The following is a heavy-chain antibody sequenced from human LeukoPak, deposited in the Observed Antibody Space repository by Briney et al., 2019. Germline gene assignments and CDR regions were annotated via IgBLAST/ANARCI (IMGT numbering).Heavy chain of an antibody. CDR2: IYYSGST. D-gene: IGHD5-24*01. Sequence: KPSETLSLTCTVSGGSIRGYYWSWIRQPPGKGLEWIGYIYYSGSTNYNPSLKSRVTISVDTSKNQFSLKLSAVTAAGTAVYYCATLRDGYEFDYWGQGTLVTVSS. J-gene: IGHJ4*02. V-gene: IGHV4-59*08. CDR3: ATLRDGYEFDY. CDR1: GGSIRGYY.